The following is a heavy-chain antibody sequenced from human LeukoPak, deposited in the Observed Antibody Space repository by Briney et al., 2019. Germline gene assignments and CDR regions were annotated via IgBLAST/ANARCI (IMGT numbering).Heavy chain of an antibody. CDR1: GFTFSSYE. Sequence: PGGSLRLSCAASGFTFSSYEMNWVRQAPGKGLEWVSYISSSGSTIYYADSVKGRFTISRDNAKNSLYLQMNSLRAEDTAVYYCARELNDYVWGSYRTFDYWGQGTLVTVSS. D-gene: IGHD3-16*02. V-gene: IGHV3-48*03. CDR3: ARELNDYVWGSYRTFDY. J-gene: IGHJ4*02. CDR2: ISSSGSTI.